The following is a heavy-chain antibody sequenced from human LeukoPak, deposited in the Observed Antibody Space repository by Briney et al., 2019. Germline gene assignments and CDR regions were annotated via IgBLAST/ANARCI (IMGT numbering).Heavy chain of an antibody. CDR2: IGTAGDT. CDR3: ARALTYGPGLYYFDY. Sequence: PGRSLRLSCAASGFTFDDYAMHWVRQATGKGLEWVSAIGTAGDTYYPGSVKGRFTISRENAKNSLYLQMNSLRAGDTAVYYCARALTYGPGLYYFDYWGQGTLVTVSS. CDR1: GFTFDDYA. J-gene: IGHJ4*02. V-gene: IGHV3-13*01. D-gene: IGHD3-10*01.